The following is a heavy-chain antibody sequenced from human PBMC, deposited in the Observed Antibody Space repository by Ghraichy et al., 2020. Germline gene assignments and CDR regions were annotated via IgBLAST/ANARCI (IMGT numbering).Heavy chain of an antibody. D-gene: IGHD2-2*01. J-gene: IGHJ5*02. CDR1: GGSFSGYY. Sequence: SETLSLTCAVYGGSFSGYYWSWIRQPPGKGLEWIGEINHSGSTNYNPSLKSRVTISVDTSKNQFSLNLNSVTAADTAVYYCARIVVVPVAIPSRTWETSRGYNWFDPWGQGTLVTVSS. CDR2: INHSGST. V-gene: IGHV4-34*01. CDR3: ARIVVVPVAIPSRTWETSRGYNWFDP.